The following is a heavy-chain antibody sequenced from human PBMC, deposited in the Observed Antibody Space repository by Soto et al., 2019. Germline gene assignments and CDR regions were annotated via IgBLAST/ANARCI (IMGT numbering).Heavy chain of an antibody. Sequence: GGSLRLSCAASGFTFSIFAMSWVRQSPGKGLEWVSTISGSGGSTYYADAVKGRFTISRGNSMGTLYLQMKSLRVEDTAIYYCAKEVSLGSTVDLGYWGQGALLTVSS. J-gene: IGHJ4*02. V-gene: IGHV3-23*01. CDR1: GFTFSIFA. CDR3: AKEVSLGSTVDLGY. CDR2: ISGSGGST. D-gene: IGHD7-27*01.